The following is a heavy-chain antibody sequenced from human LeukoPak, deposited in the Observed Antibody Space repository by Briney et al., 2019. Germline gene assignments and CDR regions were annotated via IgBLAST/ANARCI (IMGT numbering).Heavy chain of an antibody. CDR1: GGTFSSYA. CDR3: TRETSSRYFDY. Sequence: SVKVSCKASGGTFSSYAISWVRQAPGQGLEWMGGIIPIFDTANYAQKFQGRVTITTDESTSTAYMELSSLRSEDTAVYYCTRETSSRYFDYWGQGTLVTVSS. CDR2: IIPIFDTA. V-gene: IGHV1-69*05. J-gene: IGHJ4*02.